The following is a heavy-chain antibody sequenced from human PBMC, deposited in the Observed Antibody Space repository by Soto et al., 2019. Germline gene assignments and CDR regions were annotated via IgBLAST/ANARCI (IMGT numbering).Heavy chain of an antibody. V-gene: IGHV3-64*02. CDR3: ARGLGSGWYYWYFDL. J-gene: IGHJ2*01. CDR2: ISSNGGST. D-gene: IGHD6-19*01. CDR1: GFTFSSYA. Sequence: LRLSCAASGFTFSSYAMHWVRQAPGKGLEYVSAISSNGGSTYYADSVKGRFTISRDNSKNTLYLQMGSLRAEDMAVYYCARGLGSGWYYWYFDLWGRGTLVTVSS.